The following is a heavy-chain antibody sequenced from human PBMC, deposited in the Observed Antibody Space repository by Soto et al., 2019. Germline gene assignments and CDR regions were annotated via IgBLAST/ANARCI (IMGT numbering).Heavy chain of an antibody. CDR1: GFIFSSYW. CDR2: IKPDGSAK. V-gene: IGHV3-7*01. Sequence: GGSLRLSCGASGFIFSSYWMAWVRQAPGKGLEWVARIKPDGSAKDYVDSVKGRFTISRDNAKNSLSLQMDSLRAEDTAVYYCARDPVRGDGRNFDYWGQGAMVTVSS. J-gene: IGHJ4*02. D-gene: IGHD3-10*01. CDR3: ARDPVRGDGRNFDY.